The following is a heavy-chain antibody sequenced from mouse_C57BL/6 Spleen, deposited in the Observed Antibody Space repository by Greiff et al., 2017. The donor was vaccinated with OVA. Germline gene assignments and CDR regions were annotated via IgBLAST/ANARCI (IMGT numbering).Heavy chain of an antibody. CDR1: GFTFSDYY. V-gene: IGHV5-12*01. CDR2: ISNGGGST. Sequence: EVKLMESGGGLVQPGGSLKLSCAASGFTFSDYYMYWVRQTPEKRLEWVAYISNGGGSTFYPDTVQGRFTISRDNAKNTLYLQMSRLKSEDTAMYYCASYDYDKVFAYWGQGTLVTVSA. D-gene: IGHD2-4*01. CDR3: ASYDYDKVFAY. J-gene: IGHJ3*01.